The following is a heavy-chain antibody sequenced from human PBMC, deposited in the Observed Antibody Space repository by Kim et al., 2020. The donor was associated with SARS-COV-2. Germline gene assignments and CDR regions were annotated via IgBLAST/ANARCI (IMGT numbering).Heavy chain of an antibody. J-gene: IGHJ4*02. V-gene: IGHV5-51*01. D-gene: IGHD3-9*01. Sequence: FQGQVTISADKSISTAYLQWSSLKASDTAMYYCARGGFDPFASSTLFDYWGQGTLVTVSS. CDR3: ARGGFDPFASSTLFDY.